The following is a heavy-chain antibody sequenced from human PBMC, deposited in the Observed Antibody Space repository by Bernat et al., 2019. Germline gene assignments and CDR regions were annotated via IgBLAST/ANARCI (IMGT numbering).Heavy chain of an antibody. Sequence: QVQLVESGGGLVKPGGSLRLSCAASGFTFSDYYMSWIRQAPGKGLEWVAVIWYDGSNKYYADSVKGRFTISRDNSKNTLYLQMNSLRAEDTAVYYCARDVPTLLFDYWGQGTLVTVSS. CDR3: ARDVPTLLFDY. CDR2: IWYDGSNK. CDR1: GFTFSDYY. J-gene: IGHJ4*02. V-gene: IGHV3-33*08.